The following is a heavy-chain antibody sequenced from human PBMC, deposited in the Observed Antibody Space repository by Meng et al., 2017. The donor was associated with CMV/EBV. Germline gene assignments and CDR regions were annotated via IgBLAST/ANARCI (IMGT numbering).Heavy chain of an antibody. D-gene: IGHD4-11*01. Sequence: SETLSLTCAVYGGSFSGYYWSWIRQPPGKGLEWIGEINHSGNTNYNPSLKSRVTISVDTSKNQFSLKLSSVTAADTAVYYCARVRRNYPPIYNWFDPWGQGTLVTVSS. V-gene: IGHV4-34*01. CDR1: GGSFSGYY. CDR3: ARVRRNYPPIYNWFDP. CDR2: INHSGNT. J-gene: IGHJ5*02.